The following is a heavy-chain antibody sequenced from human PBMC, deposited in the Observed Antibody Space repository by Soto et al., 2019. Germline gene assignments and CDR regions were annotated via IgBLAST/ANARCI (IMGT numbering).Heavy chain of an antibody. J-gene: IGHJ4*02. CDR2: IYYSGST. Sequence: QLQLQESGPGLVKPSETLSLTCSVSGGSISSSTYYWGWIRQPPGKGLEWIGTIYYSGSTYYDPSLKSRVTISVDTSKNQFSLRLSSVTAADTAVYYCARNGYNNYFDYWGQGTLVTVSS. D-gene: IGHD5-12*01. CDR1: GGSISSSTYY. CDR3: ARNGYNNYFDY. V-gene: IGHV4-39*01.